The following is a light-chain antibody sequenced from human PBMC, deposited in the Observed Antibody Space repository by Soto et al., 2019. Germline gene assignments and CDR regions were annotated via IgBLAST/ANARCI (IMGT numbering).Light chain of an antibody. CDR3: SAYTVSRTYV. J-gene: IGLJ1*01. CDR1: SSDVGAYNF. Sequence: QSGLTQPASGSGSPGQSITISCTGTSSDVGAYNFVSWHQQHPGKAPKLMIYNVYDRPSGISYRFSGSKSGNTASLTISGLQGEDEADYYCSAYTVSRTYVFGTGTKVTVL. V-gene: IGLV2-14*03. CDR2: NVY.